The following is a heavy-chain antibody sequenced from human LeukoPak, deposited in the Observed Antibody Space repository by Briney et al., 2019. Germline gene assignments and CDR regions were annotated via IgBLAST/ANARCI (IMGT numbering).Heavy chain of an antibody. CDR2: IKQDGSEK. CDR3: ARNQRRLDY. D-gene: IGHD1-14*01. V-gene: IGHV3-7*01. Sequence: GESLRLSCAASGFTFSNYWMTWDRQAPGKGLELVANIKQDGSEKYYVDSVKGRFTISRDNAKNSLYLQMNSLRAEDTAVYYCARNQRRLDYWGQGTLVTVSS. J-gene: IGHJ4*02. CDR1: GFTFSNYW.